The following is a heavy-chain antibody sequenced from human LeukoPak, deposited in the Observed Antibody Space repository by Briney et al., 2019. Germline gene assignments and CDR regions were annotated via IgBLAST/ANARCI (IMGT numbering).Heavy chain of an antibody. CDR1: GFTFRNYA. Sequence: QSGGSLRLSCAASGFTFRNYAMGWVRQAPGKGLEWVSAIGGRGDSTYYADSVKGRLTISRDNSKNMLYLQMNSLRAEDTAVYYCAKAGHIGWDYFDYWGQGTLVTVSS. CDR2: IGGRGDST. V-gene: IGHV3-23*01. CDR3: AKAGHIGWDYFDY. J-gene: IGHJ4*02. D-gene: IGHD3-16*01.